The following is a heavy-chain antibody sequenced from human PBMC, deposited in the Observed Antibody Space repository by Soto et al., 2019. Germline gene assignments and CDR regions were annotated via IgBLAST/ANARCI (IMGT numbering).Heavy chain of an antibody. CDR2: ISGSGASI. CDR3: AHPRGYGVFDAYDF. D-gene: IGHD4-17*01. J-gene: IGHJ3*01. V-gene: IGHV3-23*01. Sequence: HPAESLTLSCAVSGFTFSTYAMSWVRQGPGKGLEWVSAISGSGASIFYADSVKGRFTMSRDNSINTRYLQMKSLRAEDTAVYYCAHPRGYGVFDAYDFWGQGTMVTVSS. CDR1: GFTFSTYA.